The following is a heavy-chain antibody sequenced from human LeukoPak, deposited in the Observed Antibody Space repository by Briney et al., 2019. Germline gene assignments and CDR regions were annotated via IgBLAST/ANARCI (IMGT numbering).Heavy chain of an antibody. D-gene: IGHD3-22*01. CDR1: GGSFSGYY. Sequence: PSETLSLTCAVYGGSFSGYYWSWIRQPPGKGLEWIGEINHSGSTNYNPSLKSRVTISVDTSKNQFSLKLSSVTAADTAVYYCARRRRYYDSSGYSDYWGQGTLVTVSS. CDR2: INHSGST. J-gene: IGHJ4*02. CDR3: ARRRRYYDSSGYSDY. V-gene: IGHV4-34*01.